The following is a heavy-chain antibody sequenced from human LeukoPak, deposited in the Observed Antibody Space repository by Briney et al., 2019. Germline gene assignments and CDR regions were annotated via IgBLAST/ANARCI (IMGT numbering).Heavy chain of an antibody. Sequence: GGSLRLSCAASGFTFSSYAMTWVRQAPGKGLEWVSAISGGGGGTYFADSVKGRFTISRDNSKNTLHLQMNSLRAEDTAVYYCAKGTSYYDSSGYPQGYFDHWGRGTLDTVSS. J-gene: IGHJ2*01. CDR2: ISGGGGGT. V-gene: IGHV3-23*01. CDR3: AKGTSYYDSSGYPQGYFDH. D-gene: IGHD3-22*01. CDR1: GFTFSSYA.